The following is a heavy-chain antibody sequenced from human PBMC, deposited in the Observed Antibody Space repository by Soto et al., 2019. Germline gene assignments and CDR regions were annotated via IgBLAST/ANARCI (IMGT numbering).Heavy chain of an antibody. D-gene: IGHD6-13*01. J-gene: IGHJ6*02. Sequence: SLTCAVSGCSISSLGYSWSWIRQPPGKGLGWMGYIYHSGSTYYNPSLKSRVTISVDRSNNQFSLKLTPETAADTAVYSCASSNIAAAGFYYYGMDVWGRGTTVPVS. CDR2: IYHSGST. CDR3: ASSNIAAAGFYYYGMDV. V-gene: IGHV4-30-2*01. CDR1: GCSISSLGYS.